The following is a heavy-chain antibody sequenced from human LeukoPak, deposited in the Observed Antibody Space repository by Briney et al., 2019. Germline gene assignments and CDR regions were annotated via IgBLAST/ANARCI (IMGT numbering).Heavy chain of an antibody. J-gene: IGHJ4*02. V-gene: IGHV3-23*01. CDR2: ISGRISST. CDR1: GFNLSSHP. CDR3: AKDYYYDSSGRYVDWFDY. Sequence: PGGSLRLSCGAPGFNLSSHPMSWVPRTPGKGVEWVSAISGRISSTNCETTVKGRFTISRDKSKNTLYLQMNSLRAEDTAVYYCAKDYYYDSSGRYVDWFDYWGQVTLVTVSS. D-gene: IGHD3-22*01.